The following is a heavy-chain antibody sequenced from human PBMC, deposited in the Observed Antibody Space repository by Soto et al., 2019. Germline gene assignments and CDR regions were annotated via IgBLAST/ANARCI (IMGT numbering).Heavy chain of an antibody. CDR3: AKDQVRTTVTTYYYYYGMDV. CDR1: GYTFTGYY. CDR2: INPNSGGT. Sequence: ASVKVSCKASGYTFTGYYMHWVRQAPGQGLEWMGWINPNSGGTNYAQKFQGRVTMTRDTSISTAYMELSRLRSDDTAVYYCAKDQVRTTVTTYYYYYGMDVWGQGTTVTVSS. D-gene: IGHD4-4*01. V-gene: IGHV1-2*02. J-gene: IGHJ6*02.